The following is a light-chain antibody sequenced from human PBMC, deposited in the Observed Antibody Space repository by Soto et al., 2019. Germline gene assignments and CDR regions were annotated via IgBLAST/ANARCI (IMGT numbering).Light chain of an antibody. Sequence: DIQMTQSPSTLSASVGDRVLITCRASQTVERWMAWYQQKPGKAPKLLISDVSTLERGVPSRFSGSGSATEFTLTISGLQPDDFATYYCQQYKDYVYTFGQGTKVDIK. V-gene: IGKV1-5*01. CDR1: QTVERW. J-gene: IGKJ2*01. CDR3: QQYKDYVYT. CDR2: DVS.